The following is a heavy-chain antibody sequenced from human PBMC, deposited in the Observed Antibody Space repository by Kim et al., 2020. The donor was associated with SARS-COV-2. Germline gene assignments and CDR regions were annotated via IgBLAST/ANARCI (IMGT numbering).Heavy chain of an antibody. CDR2: ISGNGHST. D-gene: IGHD2-21*01. CDR1: GSTFDDYG. CDR3: AKDGAYCGGDCAGYYYGMDV. J-gene: IGHJ6*02. Sequence: GGSLRLSCVASGSTFDDYGMHWVRQVPGKSLEWVSLISGNGHSTYYADSVKGRFVISRDNNKNSLYLQMNSLRTDDTAMYFCAKDGAYCGGDCAGYYYGMDVWGQGTMFTVSS. V-gene: IGHV3-43*02.